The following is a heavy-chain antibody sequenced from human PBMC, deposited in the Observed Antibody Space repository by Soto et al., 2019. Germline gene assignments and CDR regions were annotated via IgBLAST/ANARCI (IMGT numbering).Heavy chain of an antibody. V-gene: IGHV4-30-2*01. J-gene: IGHJ4*02. D-gene: IGHD3-16*01. CDR3: ARGRSPDYDYVWGSRRGYFDY. CDR2: IYHSGST. Sequence: SETLSLTCAVSGGSISSGGYSWSWIRQPPGKGLEWIGYIYHSGSTYYNPFLKSRVTISVDRSKNQFSLKLSSVTAADTAVYYCARGRSPDYDYVWGSRRGYFDYWGQGTLVTVSS. CDR1: GGSISSGGYS.